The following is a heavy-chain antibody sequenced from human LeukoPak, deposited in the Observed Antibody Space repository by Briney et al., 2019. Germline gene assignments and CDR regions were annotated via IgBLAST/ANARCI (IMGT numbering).Heavy chain of an antibody. J-gene: IGHJ4*02. CDR1: GGSIRNHH. CDR2: VFFTEGT. V-gene: IGHV4-59*11. Sequence: LGTLSLTCSVSGGSIRNHHWTWIRQSPGKGLEWIGHVFFTEGTNYSPSLRGRITISADRSKNQIYLKLGSVTAADTAVYYCARELYHFDRWGQGALVTVSS. CDR3: ARELYHFDR. D-gene: IGHD2-8*01.